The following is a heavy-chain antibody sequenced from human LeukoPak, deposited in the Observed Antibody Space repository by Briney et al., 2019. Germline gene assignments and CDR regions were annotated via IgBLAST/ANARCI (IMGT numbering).Heavy chain of an antibody. CDR2: ISSNGGST. V-gene: IGHV3-64*04. CDR1: GFTFSGYA. J-gene: IGHJ4*02. CDR3: ARGLYFSY. D-gene: IGHD3-9*01. Sequence: GGSRRLSCSASGFTFSGYAMHWVRQAPGKGLEYVSVISSNGGSTYYADSVKGRFTISRDNAKNTLYLHMNSLRAEDTAVYYCARGLYFSYWGQGTLLTVSS.